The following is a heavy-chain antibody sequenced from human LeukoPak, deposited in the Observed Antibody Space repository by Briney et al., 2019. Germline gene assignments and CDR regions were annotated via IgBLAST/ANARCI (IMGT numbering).Heavy chain of an antibody. CDR1: GFTFSSYG. D-gene: IGHD2-2*01. CDR3: AKVIVVVPAATMDY. Sequence: PGGSLRLSCAASGFTFSSYGMHWVRQAPGKGLEWVAFIRYDGSNKYYADSVKGRFTISRDNSKNTLYLQMNSLRAEDTAVYYCAKVIVVVPAATMDYWGQGTLVTVSS. V-gene: IGHV3-30*02. J-gene: IGHJ4*02. CDR2: IRYDGSNK.